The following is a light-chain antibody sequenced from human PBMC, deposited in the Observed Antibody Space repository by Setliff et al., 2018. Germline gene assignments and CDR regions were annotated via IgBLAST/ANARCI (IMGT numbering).Light chain of an antibody. V-gene: IGLV2-14*03. Sequence: QSVLTQPASVSGSPGQSITISCSGTSNDVGAYDLASWYQQHPGKVPKLIIFDVSNRPSGVSHRFSGSKSGNTASLTISGLQADDEADYYCCAYTASTTYVFVNGTKVTVL. CDR2: DVS. CDR3: CAYTASTTYV. J-gene: IGLJ1*01. CDR1: SNDVGAYDL.